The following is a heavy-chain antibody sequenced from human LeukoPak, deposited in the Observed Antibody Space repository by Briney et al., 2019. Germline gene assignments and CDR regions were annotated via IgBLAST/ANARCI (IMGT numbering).Heavy chain of an antibody. CDR1: GYTFTSYD. V-gene: IGHV1-24*01. J-gene: IGHJ4*02. Sequence: GASVKVSCKASGYTFTSYDINWVRQATGQGLEWMGGFDPEDGETIYAQKFQGRVTMTEDTSTDTAYMELSSLRSEDTAVYYCARGGADFDYWGQGTLVTVSS. D-gene: IGHD3-16*01. CDR3: ARGGADFDY. CDR2: FDPEDGET.